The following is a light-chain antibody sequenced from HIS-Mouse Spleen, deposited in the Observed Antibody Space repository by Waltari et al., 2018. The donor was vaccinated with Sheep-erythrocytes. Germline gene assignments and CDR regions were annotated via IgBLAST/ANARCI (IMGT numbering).Light chain of an antibody. CDR1: SLRSYY. V-gene: IGLV3-19*01. Sequence: SSELTQDPAVSVALGQTVRITCQGDSLRSYYASWYQQRPGQAPGLVIYGKNNRPSGVPERFSGSSSGNTASLTITGAQAEDEADYYCNSRDSSGKVFGGGTKLTVL. CDR2: GKN. CDR3: NSRDSSGKV. J-gene: IGLJ2*01.